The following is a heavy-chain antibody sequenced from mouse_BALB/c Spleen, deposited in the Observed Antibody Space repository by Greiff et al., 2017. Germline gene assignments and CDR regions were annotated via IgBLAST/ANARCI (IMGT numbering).Heavy chain of an antibody. D-gene: IGHD1-2*01. Sequence: QVQLQQPGAELVKPGASVKLSCKASGYTFTSYWMHWVKQRPGQGLEWIGEINPSNGRTNYNEKFKSKATLTVDKSSSTAYMQLSSLTSEDSAVYCCARSAITTATYDYWGQGTTLTVSA. J-gene: IGHJ2*01. V-gene: IGHV1S81*02. CDR2: INPSNGRT. CDR3: ARSAITTATYDY. CDR1: GYTFTSYW.